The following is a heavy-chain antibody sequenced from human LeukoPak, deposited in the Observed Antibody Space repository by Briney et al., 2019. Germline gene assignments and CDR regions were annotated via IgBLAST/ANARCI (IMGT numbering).Heavy chain of an antibody. CDR2: IYYSGST. J-gene: IGHJ4*02. V-gene: IGHV4-39*07. Sequence: PSETLSLTCTVSGGSISSYYWGWIRQPPGKGLEWIGSIYYSGSTYYNPSLKSRVTISVDTSKNRFSLKLSSVTAADTAVYYCARDRDSSGWYKDYWGQGTLVTVSS. CDR1: GGSISSYY. CDR3: ARDRDSSGWYKDY. D-gene: IGHD6-19*01.